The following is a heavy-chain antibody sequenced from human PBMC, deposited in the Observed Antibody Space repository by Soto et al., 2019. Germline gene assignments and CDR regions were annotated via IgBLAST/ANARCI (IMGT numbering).Heavy chain of an antibody. CDR3: ARMYSTSSGFDY. CDR2: IYYSGST. D-gene: IGHD6-6*01. V-gene: IGHV4-39*01. Sequence: QVQLQESGPGLVKPSETLSLTCTVSGGSINSNSYYWAWIRQPPGKGLEWIGSIYYSGSTYYNPSLKSRVTISVDTSQDQFSLRLSSVTAADTAVYYCARMYSTSSGFDYWGQGTLVTVSS. J-gene: IGHJ4*02. CDR1: GGSINSNSYY.